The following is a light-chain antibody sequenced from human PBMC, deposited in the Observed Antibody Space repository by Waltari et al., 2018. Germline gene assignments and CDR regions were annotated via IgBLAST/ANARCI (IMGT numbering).Light chain of an antibody. J-gene: IGKJ2*03. CDR2: DAS. Sequence: DVQLTQSPSSLSASVGDRVTITCQASQDIYNYFNWFQQKPGKAPNILIYDASNLETGVPSRFSGSRSGTDFTFTISSLQPEDVATYYCQQYENFPYSFGQGTKLEIK. CDR3: QQYENFPYS. CDR1: QDIYNY. V-gene: IGKV1-33*01.